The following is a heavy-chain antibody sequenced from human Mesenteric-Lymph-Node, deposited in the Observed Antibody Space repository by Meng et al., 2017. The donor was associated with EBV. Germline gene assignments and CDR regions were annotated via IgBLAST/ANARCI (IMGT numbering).Heavy chain of an antibody. J-gene: IGHJ4*02. Sequence: QRHESASDLVKPYRPRSLTCAASGGSVSSGGYSWSWIQQPPGKGLEWIGYIYHFGSPNYNPSLKSRVTISVDRSKNQFSLNLTSMTAADTAVYYCARRGIAEGFDFWGQGTLVTVSS. CDR3: ARRGIAEGFDF. CDR2: IYHFGSP. V-gene: IGHV4-30-2*01. CDR1: GGSVSSGGYS.